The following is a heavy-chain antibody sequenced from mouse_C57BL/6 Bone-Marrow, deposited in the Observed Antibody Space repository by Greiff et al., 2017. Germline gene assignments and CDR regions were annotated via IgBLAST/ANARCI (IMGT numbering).Heavy chain of an antibody. V-gene: IGHV1-72*01. CDR3: ASSTSYGGYFDD. Sequence: QVQLQQPGAELVKPGASVKLSCKASGYTFTSYWMHWVKQRPGRGLEWIGRIDPSSGGTKYNEKFKSKATLTVDKPSSTAYMQLSSLTSEDSAVYYCASSTSYGGYFDDWGKGTTLTVSS. CDR1: GYTFTSYW. CDR2: IDPSSGGT. J-gene: IGHJ2*01. D-gene: IGHD1-1*02.